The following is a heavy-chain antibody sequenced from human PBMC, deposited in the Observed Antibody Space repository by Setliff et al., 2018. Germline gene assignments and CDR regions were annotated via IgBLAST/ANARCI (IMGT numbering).Heavy chain of an antibody. J-gene: IGHJ6*02. CDR1: GYTFTSYD. V-gene: IGHV1-8*02. CDR3: AAEGRVGVPAANYYYYYGMDV. D-gene: IGHD2-2*01. Sequence: ASVKVSCKASGYTFTSYDINWVRQATGQGLEWMGWMNPNSGNTGYAQKFQGRVTMTRNTSISTAYMELSSLRFEDTAVYYCAAEGRVGVPAANYYYYYGMDVWGQGTTVTVSS. CDR2: MNPNSGNT.